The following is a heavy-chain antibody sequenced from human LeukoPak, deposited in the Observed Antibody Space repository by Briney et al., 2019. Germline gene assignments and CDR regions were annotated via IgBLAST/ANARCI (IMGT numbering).Heavy chain of an antibody. D-gene: IGHD3-10*01. CDR2: ISSSSSYI. Sequence: GGSLRLSCAASGFTFSDYSMNWVRQAPGKGLEWVSSISSSSSYIYYADSVKGRFTISRDNAKNSLYLQMNSLRAEDTAVYYCASPRSGITHDAFDIWGQGTMVTVSS. CDR1: GFTFSDYS. J-gene: IGHJ3*02. CDR3: ASPRSGITHDAFDI. V-gene: IGHV3-21*01.